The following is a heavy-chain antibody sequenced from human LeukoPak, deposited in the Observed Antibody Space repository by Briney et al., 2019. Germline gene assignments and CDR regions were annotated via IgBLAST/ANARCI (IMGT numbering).Heavy chain of an antibody. V-gene: IGHV3-23*01. Sequence: GGSLRLSCAASGFTFRSYAMTWVRQALGKGLEWVSSISDSGTSTYYADSVKGRFTISRDNSKNTLYLQMNSLRAEDTAVYYCAKQVCGADCYYYYGMDVWGQGTTVTVSS. D-gene: IGHD2-21*02. CDR2: ISDSGTST. CDR3: AKQVCGADCYYYYGMDV. CDR1: GFTFRSYA. J-gene: IGHJ6*02.